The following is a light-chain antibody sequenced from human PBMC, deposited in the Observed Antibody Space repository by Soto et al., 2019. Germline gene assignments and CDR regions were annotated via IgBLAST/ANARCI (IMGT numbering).Light chain of an antibody. V-gene: IGKV1-9*01. CDR2: AAS. CDR1: QGISSY. J-gene: IGKJ4*01. CDR3: QQLNSYPLT. Sequence: DIQLTQSPSFLSASVGDRVTITCRASQGISSYLAWYQQKPGKAPKLLIYAASTLQSGVPSRFSGSGSGTEFTLTISSLQPEDFVTYYCQQLNSYPLTFGGVTKVEIK.